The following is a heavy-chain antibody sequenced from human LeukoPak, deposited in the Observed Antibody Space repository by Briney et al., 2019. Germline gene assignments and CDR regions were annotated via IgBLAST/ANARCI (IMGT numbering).Heavy chain of an antibody. CDR3: ARDREADYYGMDV. CDR1: GGSISSYY. Sequence: SETLSLTCTVSGGSISSYYWSWIRQPPGKGLEWIGYIYYSGSTNYNPSLKSRVTISIDTSKNQFSLKLRSVTAADTAVYYCARDREADYYGMDVWGQGTTVTVSS. V-gene: IGHV4-59*12. CDR2: IYYSGST. J-gene: IGHJ6*02. D-gene: IGHD3-10*01.